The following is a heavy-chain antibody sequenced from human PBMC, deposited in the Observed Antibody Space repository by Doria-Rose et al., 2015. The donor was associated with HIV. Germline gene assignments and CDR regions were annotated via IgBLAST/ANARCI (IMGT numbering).Heavy chain of an antibody. J-gene: IGHJ4*02. Sequence: SGPVLVKPTETLTLTCTVSGVSLSSPGMGVSWIRQPPGKALEWHANIFSDDERSYNTSLKSRLTIARGTSKSQVVLTMTDRDPVDTATYYCARIKSSRWYHKYYFDFWGQGTLVIVSA. CDR2: IFSDDER. D-gene: IGHD6-13*01. V-gene: IGHV2-26*01. CDR1: GVSLSSPGMG. CDR3: ARIKSSRWYHKYYFDF.